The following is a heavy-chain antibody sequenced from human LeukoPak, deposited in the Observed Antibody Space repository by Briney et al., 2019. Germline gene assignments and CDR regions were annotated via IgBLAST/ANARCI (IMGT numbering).Heavy chain of an antibody. J-gene: IGHJ6*04. D-gene: IGHD2-2*01. Sequence: SQTLSLTCAISGDSVSSNNAAWNWIRQSPSRGLEWLGRTYYRSKWYNDYAVSVKSRITINPDTSKNQFSLQLNSVTPEDTAVYYCARGNCSSTSCLYYYYYGMDVWGKGTTVTVSS. V-gene: IGHV6-1*01. CDR3: ARGNCSSTSCLYYYYYGMDV. CDR1: GDSVSSNNAA. CDR2: TYYRSKWYN.